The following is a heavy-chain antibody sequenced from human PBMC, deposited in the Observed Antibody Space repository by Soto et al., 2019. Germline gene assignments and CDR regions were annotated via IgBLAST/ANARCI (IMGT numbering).Heavy chain of an antibody. V-gene: IGHV1-69*05. CDR1: GGTFSSYA. J-gene: IGHJ5*02. CDR3: ARGTVRYYDSSGPYWFDP. D-gene: IGHD3-22*01. Sequence: QVQLVQSGADVKKPGSSVKVSCKASGGTFSSYAISWVRQAPGQGLEWMGGIIPIFGTANYAQKFQGRVTITTDESTSTAYMELSSLRSADTAVYYCARGTVRYYDSSGPYWFDPWGQGTLVTVSS. CDR2: IIPIFGTA.